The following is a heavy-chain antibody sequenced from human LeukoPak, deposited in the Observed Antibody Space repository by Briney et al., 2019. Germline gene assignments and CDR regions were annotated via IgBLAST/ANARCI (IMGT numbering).Heavy chain of an antibody. J-gene: IGHJ4*02. CDR2: IYTSGST. CDR3: AGNYDILTGVDY. D-gene: IGHD3-9*01. Sequence: SETLSLICTVSGGFVSCYYCSWIRQPAGKCLEWIGRIYTSGSTNYNPSLKSRVTMSVDTSKNQFSLKLSSVTAADTAVYYCAGNYDILTGVDYWGQGTLVTVSS. CDR1: GGFVSCYY. V-gene: IGHV4-4*07.